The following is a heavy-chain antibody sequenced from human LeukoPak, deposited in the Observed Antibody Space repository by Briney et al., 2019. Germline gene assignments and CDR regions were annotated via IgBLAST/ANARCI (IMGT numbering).Heavy chain of an antibody. D-gene: IGHD2-8*01. J-gene: IGHJ4*02. V-gene: IGHV1-8*03. CDR3: ARGSGYCTNGVCPARGYFDY. CDR2: MTPDSGNT. Sequence: GASVKVSCKASGYTFTSYDINWVRQATGQGLEWMGWMTPDSGNTGYAQKFQGRVTITRNTSISTAYMELSSLRSEDTAVYYCARGSGYCTNGVCPARGYFDYWGQGTLVTVSS. CDR1: GYTFTSYD.